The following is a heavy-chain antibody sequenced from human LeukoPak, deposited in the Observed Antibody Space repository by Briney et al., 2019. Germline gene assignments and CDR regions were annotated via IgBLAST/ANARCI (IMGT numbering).Heavy chain of an antibody. CDR2: ISTYNANT. J-gene: IGHJ4*02. D-gene: IGHD2-8*01. Sequence: GASVKVSCKASGYSFTSYGISWVRQAPGQGLEWMGWISTYNANTNYALKLQGRVTLTTDTSTSTAYMELKSLRSDDTAVYYCARAHCTDAICYPNYYFDYWGQGSLVTVSS. CDR1: GYSFTSYG. CDR3: ARAHCTDAICYPNYYFDY. V-gene: IGHV1-18*01.